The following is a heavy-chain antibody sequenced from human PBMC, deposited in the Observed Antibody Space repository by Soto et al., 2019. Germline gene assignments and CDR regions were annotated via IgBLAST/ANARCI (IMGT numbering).Heavy chain of an antibody. D-gene: IGHD1-1*01. J-gene: IGHJ4*02. Sequence: PGGSLRLSCAASGFTLSGSAVYWVRQASGKGLEWVGRIRSKSNNYATAYGTSVKGRFSISRDDLKNTAYLQMNSLKTEDTAVYYCAKDRPRRTSGYCFEDWGQGTQVTVSS. CDR1: GFTLSGSA. CDR3: AKDRPRRTSGYCFED. V-gene: IGHV3-73*01. CDR2: IRSKSNNYAT.